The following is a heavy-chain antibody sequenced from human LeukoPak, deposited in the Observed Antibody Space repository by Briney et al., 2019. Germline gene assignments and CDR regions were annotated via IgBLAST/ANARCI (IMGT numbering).Heavy chain of an antibody. Sequence: QSGGSLRLSCAASGFTFSTYGMHWVRQAPGKGLEWVAFIRYDGSNKYYADSVKGRFTISRDNSKNTLYLQMNSLRAEDTAVYYCAKDPSYGDLGTLDYWGQGTLVTVSS. CDR1: GFTFSTYG. CDR3: AKDPSYGDLGTLDY. D-gene: IGHD4-17*01. CDR2: IRYDGSNK. V-gene: IGHV3-30*02. J-gene: IGHJ4*02.